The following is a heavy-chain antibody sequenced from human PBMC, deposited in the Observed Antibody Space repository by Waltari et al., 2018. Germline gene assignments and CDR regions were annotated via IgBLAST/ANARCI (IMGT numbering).Heavy chain of an antibody. D-gene: IGHD3-10*02. J-gene: IGHJ4*02. CDR2: IYHSGST. CDR1: GYSISSGYY. V-gene: IGHV4-38-2*01. Sequence: QVQLQESGPGLVKPSETLSLTCAVSGYSISSGYYWGWIRQPPGKGLEWIGSIYHSGSTYYNPSLKSRVTISVETSKNQFSLKLSSVTAADTAVYYCARLGSGRDGYNFDYWGQGTLVTVSS. CDR3: ARLGSGRDGYNFDY.